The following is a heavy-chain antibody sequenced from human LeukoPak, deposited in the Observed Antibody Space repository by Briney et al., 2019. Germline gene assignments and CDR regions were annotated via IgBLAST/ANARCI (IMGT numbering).Heavy chain of an antibody. CDR2: FSGSGSAT. D-gene: IGHD4-17*01. CDR3: AKERQAGDYFTSDY. Sequence: GGSLRLTCAASGFSFSTYTMNWFRQAPGKGLEWVSAFSGSGSATYYSGSAKGRFTISRDNSKNTLYLQMNSLRAEDTAVYFCAKERQAGDYFTSDYWGQGTLVTVSS. CDR1: GFSFSTYT. V-gene: IGHV3-23*01. J-gene: IGHJ4*02.